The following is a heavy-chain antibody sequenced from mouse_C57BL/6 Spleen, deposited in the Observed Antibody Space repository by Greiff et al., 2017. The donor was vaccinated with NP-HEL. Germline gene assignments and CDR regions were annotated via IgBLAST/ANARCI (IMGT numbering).Heavy chain of an antibody. CDR2: IDPENGDT. V-gene: IGHV14-4*01. CDR3: TTWGNHDY. J-gene: IGHJ2*01. D-gene: IGHD2-1*01. CDR1: GFNIKDDY. Sequence: EVKLVESGAELVRPGASVKLSCTASGFNIKDDYMHWVKQRPEQGLEWIGWIDPENGDTEYASKFQGKATITADTSSNTAYLQLSSLTSEDTAVYYCTTWGNHDYWGQGTTLTVSS.